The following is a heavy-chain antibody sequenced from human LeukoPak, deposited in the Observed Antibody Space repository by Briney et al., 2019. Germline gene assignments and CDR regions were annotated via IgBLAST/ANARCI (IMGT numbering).Heavy chain of an antibody. CDR3: ARDSDTAPFDP. Sequence: SVKVSCKASGGTFSSYTISWVRQAPGQGLEWMGRIIPILGIGNYAQKFQGRVTITADKSTSTAYMELSSLRSEDTAVYYCARDSDTAPFDPWGQGTLVTVSS. V-gene: IGHV1-69*04. CDR1: GGTFSSYT. J-gene: IGHJ5*02. D-gene: IGHD5-18*01. CDR2: IIPILGIG.